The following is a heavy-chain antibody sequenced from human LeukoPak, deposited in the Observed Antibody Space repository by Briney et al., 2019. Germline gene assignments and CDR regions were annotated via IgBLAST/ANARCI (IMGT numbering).Heavy chain of an antibody. CDR2: IRSDGYHT. J-gene: IGHJ4*02. CDR3: AKPSGSGVDY. Sequence: GRSLRLSCGASGFIFDAHDMHWVRQAPGKGLEWVAFIRSDGYHTYYADSVKGRFTITRDNSKNTLYLQMNSLRLEDMALYYCAKPSGSGVDYWGRGTRVTVSS. CDR1: GFIFDAHD. V-gene: IGHV3-30*02. D-gene: IGHD1-26*01.